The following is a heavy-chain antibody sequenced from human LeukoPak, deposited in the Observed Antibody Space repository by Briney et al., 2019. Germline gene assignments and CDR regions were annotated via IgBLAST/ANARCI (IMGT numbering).Heavy chain of an antibody. J-gene: IGHJ4*02. Sequence: PGGSLRLSCAASGFTFSSYAMHWVRQAPGKGLEWVAVISYDGSNKYYADSVKGRFTISRDNSKNTLYLQMNSLRAEDTAVYYCARGLSDYDILTGLTHFDYWGQGTLVTVSS. D-gene: IGHD3-9*01. CDR1: GFTFSSYA. CDR3: ARGLSDYDILTGLTHFDY. V-gene: IGHV3-30*04. CDR2: ISYDGSNK.